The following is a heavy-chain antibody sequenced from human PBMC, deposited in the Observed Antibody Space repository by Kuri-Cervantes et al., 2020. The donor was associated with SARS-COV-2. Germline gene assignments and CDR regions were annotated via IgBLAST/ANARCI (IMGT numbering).Heavy chain of an antibody. Sequence: GGSLRLSCAASGFTFSSYGMHWVRQAPGKGLEWVAVISYDGSNKYYADSVKGRFTISRDNSKNTLYLQMNSLRAEDTAVYCCAKALGNYYYYGMDVWGQGTTVTVSS. CDR2: ISYDGSNK. J-gene: IGHJ6*02. CDR3: AKALGNYYYYGMDV. CDR1: GFTFSSYG. V-gene: IGHV3-30*18. D-gene: IGHD7-27*01.